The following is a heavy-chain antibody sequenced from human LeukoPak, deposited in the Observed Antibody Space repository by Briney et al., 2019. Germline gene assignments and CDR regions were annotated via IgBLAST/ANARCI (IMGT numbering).Heavy chain of an antibody. CDR3: ARAGTESKWGLPRADYYYMDV. Sequence: ASVKVSCKASGYTFTDYYIHWVRQAPGQGLEWMGWINPNSGDTNYAQKFQGRVTMTRDTSISTAYMELSNVRSDDTALYYCARAGTESKWGLPRADYYYMDVWGKGTTVTVSS. D-gene: IGHD7-27*01. J-gene: IGHJ6*03. CDR2: INPNSGDT. CDR1: GYTFTDYY. V-gene: IGHV1-2*02.